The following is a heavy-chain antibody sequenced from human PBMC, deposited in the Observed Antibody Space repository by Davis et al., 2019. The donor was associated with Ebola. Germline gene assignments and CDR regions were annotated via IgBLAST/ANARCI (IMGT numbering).Heavy chain of an antibody. Sequence: GESLKISCAASGFTFSSYAMNWVRQAPGKGLEWVSYISSGAGTIYYADSVKGRFTISRDNSKNTPYLQMNSLRAEDTAVYYCAKVGYGGTDLNWFDLWGQGTLVTASS. V-gene: IGHV3-48*03. J-gene: IGHJ5*02. CDR3: AKVGYGGTDLNWFDL. CDR1: GFTFSSYA. CDR2: ISSGAGTI. D-gene: IGHD4-23*01.